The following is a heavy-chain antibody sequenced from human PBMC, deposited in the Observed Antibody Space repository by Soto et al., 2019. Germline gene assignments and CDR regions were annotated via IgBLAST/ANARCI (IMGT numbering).Heavy chain of an antibody. Sequence: QVQLVQSGAEVKKPGASVKVSCKAIGYSFTSHYMHCVRQAPGQVLEWMGTIYPGGVNIGYAQKFHHRVTMTKYKSTSTLSLELNSLTYEDTAVYYCSRDQSLHDLVWGFDHWGQGTLVPVSS. D-gene: IGHD3-16*01. CDR3: SRDQSLHDLVWGFDH. CDR2: IYPGGVNI. V-gene: IGHV1-46*03. J-gene: IGHJ5*02. CDR1: GYSFTSHY.